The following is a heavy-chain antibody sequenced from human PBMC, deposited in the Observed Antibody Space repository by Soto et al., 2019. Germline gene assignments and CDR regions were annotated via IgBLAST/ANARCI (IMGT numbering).Heavy chain of an antibody. CDR2: ISYDGSNK. V-gene: IGHV3-30*03. Sequence: QVQLVESGGGVVQPGRSLRLSCAASGFTFSSYGMHWVRQAPGKGLEWVAVISYDGSNKYYADSVKGRFTISRDNSKNTLYLQMNSLRAEDTAVYYWARDWYDFWSASGRGLGYWGQGTLVTVSS. CDR3: ARDWYDFWSASGRGLGY. D-gene: IGHD3-3*01. J-gene: IGHJ4*02. CDR1: GFTFSSYG.